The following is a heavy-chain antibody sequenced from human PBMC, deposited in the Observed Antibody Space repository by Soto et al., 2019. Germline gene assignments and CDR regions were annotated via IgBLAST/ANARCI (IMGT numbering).Heavy chain of an antibody. J-gene: IGHJ4*02. D-gene: IGHD1-26*01. CDR1: GYTFTSYG. Sequence: QVQLVQSGAEVKKPGASVKVSCKASGYTFTSYGISWVRQAPGQGLEWMGWISAYNGNTKYAQKLQGRVTTTTDTSTSTAYIELRSLRSDDTAVYYCARDLGGSYYAPVDYWGQGTLVTVSS. CDR2: ISAYNGNT. V-gene: IGHV1-18*01. CDR3: ARDLGGSYYAPVDY.